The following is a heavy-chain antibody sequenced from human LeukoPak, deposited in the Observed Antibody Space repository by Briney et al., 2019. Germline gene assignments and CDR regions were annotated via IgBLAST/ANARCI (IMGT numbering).Heavy chain of an antibody. V-gene: IGHV4-4*07. J-gene: IGHJ5*02. CDR1: GGSISSYY. Sequence: PSETLSLTCTVSGGSISSYYWSWIRQPAGKGLEWIGRIYTSGSTNYNPSLKSRVTMSADTSKNQFSLKLSSVTAADTAVYYCARDNTVTTRLNWFDPWGQGTLVTVSS. CDR3: ARDNTVTTRLNWFDP. CDR2: IYTSGST. D-gene: IGHD4-11*01.